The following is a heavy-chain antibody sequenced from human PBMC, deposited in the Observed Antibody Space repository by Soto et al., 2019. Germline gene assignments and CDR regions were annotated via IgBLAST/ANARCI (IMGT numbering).Heavy chain of an antibody. V-gene: IGHV5-10-1*01. CDR1: YW. J-gene: IGHJ6*02. Sequence: YWINWVRQMPGRGLEWMGRIDPSDSYTNNSPSFQGHVTISADKSINTAYLQWSSLKASDTAKYFYATSQYGPDNYYYYGMDVWGQGTTVTVSS. CDR3: ATSQYGPDNYYYYGMDV. CDR2: IDPSDSYT. D-gene: IGHD3-10*01.